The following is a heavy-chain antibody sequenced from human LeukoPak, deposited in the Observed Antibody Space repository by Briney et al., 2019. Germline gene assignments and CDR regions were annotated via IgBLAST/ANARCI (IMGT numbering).Heavy chain of an antibody. Sequence: GGSLILSCAASGFSFSSYSMNWVRQAPGKGLEWVSHISSSSRIHYADFVKGRFTISRDNAKNSLFLQMNSLRAEDTAAYYCARDGYYYDIWGQGTMVTVSS. CDR3: ARDGYYYDI. J-gene: IGHJ3*02. V-gene: IGHV3-48*01. CDR2: ISSSSRI. D-gene: IGHD3-10*01. CDR1: GFSFSSYS.